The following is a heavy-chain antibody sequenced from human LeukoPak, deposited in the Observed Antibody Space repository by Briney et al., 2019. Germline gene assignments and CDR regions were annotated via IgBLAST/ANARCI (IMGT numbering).Heavy chain of an antibody. D-gene: IGHD6-19*01. CDR3: ARGGRIAVAGLRYYFDY. CDR2: ISAYNGNT. Sequence: GASVKVSCKASGYTFTSYGIGWVRQAPGQGLEWMGWISAYNGNTNYAQKLQGRVTMTTDTSTSTAYMELRSLRSDDTAVYYCARGGRIAVAGLRYYFDYWGQGTLVTVSS. CDR1: GYTFTSYG. J-gene: IGHJ4*02. V-gene: IGHV1-18*01.